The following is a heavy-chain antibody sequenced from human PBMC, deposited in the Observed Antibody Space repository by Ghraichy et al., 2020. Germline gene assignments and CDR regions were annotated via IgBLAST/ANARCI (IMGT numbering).Heavy chain of an antibody. J-gene: IGHJ4*02. CDR1: GASISSSNW. CDR3: ARHGRKYFDY. CDR2: IYHSGST. V-gene: IGHV4-4*03. Sequence: PETLSLTCGVSGASISSSNWWSWVRQPPGKGLEWIGQIYHSGSTNYNPSLKSRVTVSVDKSKNQLSLNLSSVTAADTAVYYCARHGRKYFDYWGQGTLVTVSS.